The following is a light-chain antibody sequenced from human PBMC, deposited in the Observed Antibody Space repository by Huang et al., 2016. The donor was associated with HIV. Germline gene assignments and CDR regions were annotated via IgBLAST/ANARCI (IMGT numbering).Light chain of an antibody. CDR3: QQRKYWPPIT. CDR1: QSVNSY. V-gene: IGKV3-11*01. Sequence: ETVLTQSPATLSLSPGERATLSGRASQSVNSYLAWYQQKPGQTPKLLIYDAANRAAGIPARFCGSGSGTDFTLTISSLGPEDFAVYYCQQRKYWPPITFGQGTRLEIK. CDR2: DAA. J-gene: IGKJ5*01.